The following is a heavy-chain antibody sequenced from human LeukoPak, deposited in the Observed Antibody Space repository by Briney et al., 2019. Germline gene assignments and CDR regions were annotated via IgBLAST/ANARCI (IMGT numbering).Heavy chain of an antibody. V-gene: IGHV4-59*01. D-gene: IGHD2-2*01. CDR2: IYYSGST. Sequence: PSETLSLTCTVSGGSISSYYWSWIRQPPGKGLEWIGYIYYSGSTNYNLSLKSRVTISVDTSKNQFSLKLSSVTAADTAVYYCARGLGYCSSTSCLRGVYYYGMDVWGQGTTVTVSS. CDR1: GGSISSYY. CDR3: ARGLGYCSSTSCLRGVYYYGMDV. J-gene: IGHJ6*02.